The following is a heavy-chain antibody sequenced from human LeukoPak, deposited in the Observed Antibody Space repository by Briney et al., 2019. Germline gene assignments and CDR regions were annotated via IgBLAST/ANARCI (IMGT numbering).Heavy chain of an antibody. CDR3: ARTYYYDSSGYYLDAFDI. J-gene: IGHJ3*02. CDR2: ISAYNGNT. Sequence: ASVKVSCKASGYTFTSYGISWVRQAPGQGLEWMGWISAYNGNTNYAQKLQGRVTMTTDTSTSTAYMELRSLRSEDTAVYYCARTYYYDSSGYYLDAFDIWGQGTMVTVSS. V-gene: IGHV1-18*01. D-gene: IGHD3-22*01. CDR1: GYTFTSYG.